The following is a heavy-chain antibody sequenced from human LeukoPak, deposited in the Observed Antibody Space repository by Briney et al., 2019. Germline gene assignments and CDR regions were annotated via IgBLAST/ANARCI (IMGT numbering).Heavy chain of an antibody. J-gene: IGHJ4*02. Sequence: ASVKVSCKASGYSFTSNYIHWRRQAPGQGLEWMGIINPSGGSTNYAQKFQGRVTMSRDTSTSTVYMELSSLRSKDTAVYYGARAGGIYFDDWGQGTLVNVSS. CDR2: INPSGGST. V-gene: IGHV1-46*01. CDR1: GYSFTSNY. CDR3: ARAGGIYFDD. D-gene: IGHD3-16*01.